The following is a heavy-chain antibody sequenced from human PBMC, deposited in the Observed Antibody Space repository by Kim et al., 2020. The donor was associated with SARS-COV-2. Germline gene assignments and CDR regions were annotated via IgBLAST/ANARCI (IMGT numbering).Heavy chain of an antibody. J-gene: IGHJ5*02. V-gene: IGHV3-11*01. CDR3: ARWGAMGDYGGNQNWFDP. Sequence: GGSLRLSCAASGFTFSDYYMSWIRQAPGKGLEWVSYISSSGSTIYYADSVKGRFTISRDNAKNSLYLQMNSLRAEDTAVYYCARWGAMGDYGGNQNWFDPWGQGTLVTVSS. D-gene: IGHD4-17*01. CDR2: ISSSGSTI. CDR1: GFTFSDYY.